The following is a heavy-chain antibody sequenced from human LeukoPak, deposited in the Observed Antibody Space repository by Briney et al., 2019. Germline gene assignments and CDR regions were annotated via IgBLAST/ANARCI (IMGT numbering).Heavy chain of an antibody. CDR2: IYHSGST. D-gene: IGHD3/OR15-3a*01. CDR1: GYSIRSGYY. CDR3: ARRSLGTIDY. Sequence: KPSETLSLTCAVSGYSIRSGYYWGWIRQPPGKGLEWIGSIYHSGSTYYNPSLKSRVTISVDTSKNQFSLKLSSVTAADTAVYYCARRSLGTIDYWGQGTLVTVSS. V-gene: IGHV4-38-2*01. J-gene: IGHJ4*02.